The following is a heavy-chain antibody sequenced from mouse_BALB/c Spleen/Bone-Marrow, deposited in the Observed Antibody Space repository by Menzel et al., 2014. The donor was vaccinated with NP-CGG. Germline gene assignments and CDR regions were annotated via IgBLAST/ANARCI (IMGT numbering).Heavy chain of an antibody. V-gene: IGHV1-84*02. D-gene: IGHD2-3*01. CDR3: ARSGGYYVRFAY. J-gene: IGHJ3*01. Sequence: LVESGPELVKPGASVKISCKASGYTFTDYYINWVKQKPGQGLEWIGWIYPGSGNTKYNEKFKGKATLTVDASSSTAYMQLSSLTSEGTAVYFCARSGGYYVRFAYWGQGTLVTVSA. CDR2: IYPGSGNT. CDR1: GYTFTDYY.